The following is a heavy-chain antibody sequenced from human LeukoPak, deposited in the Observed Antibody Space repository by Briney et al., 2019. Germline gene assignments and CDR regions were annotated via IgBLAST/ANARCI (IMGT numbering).Heavy chain of an antibody. CDR2: IIPIFGTA. CDR1: GGTFSSYA. Sequence: VASVTVSCKASGGTFSSYAISWVRQAPGQGLEWMGGIIPIFGTANYAQTFQGRVTITTDESTSTAYMELSSLRSEDTAVYYCARSVVPAAINWFDPWGQGTLVTVSS. CDR3: ARSVVPAAINWFDP. V-gene: IGHV1-69*05. D-gene: IGHD2-2*01. J-gene: IGHJ5*02.